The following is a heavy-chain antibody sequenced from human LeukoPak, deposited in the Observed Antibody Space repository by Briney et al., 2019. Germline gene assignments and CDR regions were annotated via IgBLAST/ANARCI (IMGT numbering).Heavy chain of an antibody. J-gene: IGHJ4*02. D-gene: IGHD3-16*02. CDR1: GFTFSSYW. Sequence: GGSLRLSCAASGFTFSSYWMSWVRQGPGKGLEWVANIKRDGSEKYYVDSVKGRFTISRDNAKNSLYLQMNSLRAEDTAVYYCARDANYDYVWGSYPVYWGQGTLVTVSS. CDR2: IKRDGSEK. V-gene: IGHV3-7*01. CDR3: ARDANYDYVWGSYPVY.